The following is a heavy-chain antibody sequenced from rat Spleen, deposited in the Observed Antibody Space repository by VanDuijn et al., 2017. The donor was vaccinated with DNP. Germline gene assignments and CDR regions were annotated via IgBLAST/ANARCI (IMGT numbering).Heavy chain of an antibody. J-gene: IGHJ2*01. D-gene: IGHD3-4*01. CDR2: ISNTGDNT. CDR3: ARREPNYFDY. CDR1: GFTFSDYN. V-gene: IGHV5S23*01. Sequence: EVQLVESGGALVQPGRSLKLSCAASGFTFSDYNMAWVRQAPGKGLEWVASISNTGDNTYYSDSVKGRFSISRDKAKSTLYLQMDSLRSEDTATYYCARREPNYFDYWGQGVMVTVSS.